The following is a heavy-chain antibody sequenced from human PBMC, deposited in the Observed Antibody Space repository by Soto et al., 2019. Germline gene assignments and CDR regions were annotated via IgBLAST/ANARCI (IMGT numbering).Heavy chain of an antibody. V-gene: IGHV4-39*01. D-gene: IGHD2-15*01. J-gene: IGHJ5*02. Sequence: SDTLSLTCTVSGGSINTNNYYWGWVRQPPGKGLEWIGSVFYNGTTYYSPSLKSRVTISLAPSRTQFSLKLESVTAADTAVYFCARLVVVSPVANAWGQGTLVTVS. CDR2: VFYNGTT. CDR3: ARLVVVSPVANA. CDR1: GGSINTNNYY.